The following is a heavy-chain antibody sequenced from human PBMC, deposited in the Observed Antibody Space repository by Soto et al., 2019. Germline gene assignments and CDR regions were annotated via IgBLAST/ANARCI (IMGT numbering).Heavy chain of an antibody. CDR1: GYTFTSYG. CDR2: ISAYNGNT. J-gene: IGHJ4*02. V-gene: IGHV1-18*01. CDR3: ARDAAAGLTHY. D-gene: IGHD6-13*01. Sequence: QVQLVQSGAEVKKPGASVKVSCKASGYTFTSYGISWVRQAPGQGLEWMGWISAYNGNTKYVQKSQDRVTMPTDTSTSTADMELRSLRADDTAVYYCARDAAAGLTHYWGQGTLVTVSS.